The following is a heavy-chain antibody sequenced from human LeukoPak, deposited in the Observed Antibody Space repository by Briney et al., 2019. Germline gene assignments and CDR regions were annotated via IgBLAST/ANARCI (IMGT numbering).Heavy chain of an antibody. CDR3: AKGLQRESRLDS. J-gene: IGHJ4*02. CDR2: ISAGGGTT. CDR1: GFTFNIYT. Sequence: GGSLRLSCAASGFTFNIYTMYWVRQAPGKGLEWVSGISAGGGTTYYPDYVKGRFTISRDNSANTLNLQMSSLRVDDTAIYYCAKGLQRESRLDSWGQGTLVTVSS. D-gene: IGHD6-25*01. V-gene: IGHV3-23*01.